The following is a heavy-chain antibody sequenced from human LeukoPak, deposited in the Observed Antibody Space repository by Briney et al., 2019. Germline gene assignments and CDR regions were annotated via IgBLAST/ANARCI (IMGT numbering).Heavy chain of an antibody. V-gene: IGHV3-11*04. Sequence: PGGSLRLSCAASGFTFSDYYMSWIRQAPGKGLEWVSYISSSGNTIYYADSVKGRFTISRDNAKNSLYLQMNSLRAGDTAAYYCAKAAAPPFGWFDPWGQGTLVTVSS. J-gene: IGHJ5*02. D-gene: IGHD6-25*01. CDR2: ISSSGNTI. CDR3: AKAAAPPFGWFDP. CDR1: GFTFSDYY.